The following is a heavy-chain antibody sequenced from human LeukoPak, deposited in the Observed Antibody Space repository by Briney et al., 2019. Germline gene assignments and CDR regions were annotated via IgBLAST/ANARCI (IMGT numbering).Heavy chain of an antibody. CDR3: ASATWSLDN. Sequence: GGSLRLSCAASGSIFSGYWMTWVRQAPGKGLEWVAIIKHDGSDTYYVDSVKGRFTISRDSDKKSLYLQMDSLKAEDTAMYYCASATWSLDNWGQGTLVTVSS. D-gene: IGHD2-8*02. J-gene: IGHJ4*02. CDR1: GSIFSGYW. V-gene: IGHV3-7*01. CDR2: IKHDGSDT.